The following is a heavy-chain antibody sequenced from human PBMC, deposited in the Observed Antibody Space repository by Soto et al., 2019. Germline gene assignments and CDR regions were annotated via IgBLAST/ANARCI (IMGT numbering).Heavy chain of an antibody. Sequence: GGSLRLSCTASGSTFSRYAMSGVRQAPGKGLEWVSTISNSGSRPYSADSVKGRFTISRANSKNTLYLQMHSLRGEDTALNHWAEGLVAVSWLQWFDHWGQGTLVTVSS. D-gene: IGHD2-21*01. V-gene: IGHV3-23*01. CDR3: AEGLVAVSWLQWFDH. CDR2: ISNSGSRP. J-gene: IGHJ5*02. CDR1: GSTFSRYA.